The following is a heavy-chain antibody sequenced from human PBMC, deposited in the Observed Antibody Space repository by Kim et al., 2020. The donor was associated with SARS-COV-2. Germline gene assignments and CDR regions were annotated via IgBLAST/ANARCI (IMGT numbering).Heavy chain of an antibody. CDR2: VYTSGST. V-gene: IGHV4-61*02. CDR1: GDSITDGTYY. CDR3: TRAPHVWGRSMRDVFDT. J-gene: IGHJ3*02. D-gene: IGHD3-16*01. Sequence: SETLSLTCTVSGDSITDGTYYWSWVRQPAGQGLEWLGRVYTSGSTNYSPSLKGRVSMAIDTSKNQFSLNVTSATAADTAVYYCTRAPHVWGRSMRDVFDTWGQGRKVTVSS.